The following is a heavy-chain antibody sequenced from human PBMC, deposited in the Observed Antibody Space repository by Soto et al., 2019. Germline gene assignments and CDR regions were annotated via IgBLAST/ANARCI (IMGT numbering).Heavy chain of an antibody. J-gene: IGHJ4*02. D-gene: IGHD5-12*01. CDR3: AKEERNSGYIIDY. Sequence: QVHLVESGGGVVKPGRSLRLSCEASGFTFSGDGMHWVRQAPGKGLEWVSFVSYEGSNKYYADSVKGRFTISKDNSKNTLNLQMNSLRAEDTAVYYCAKEERNSGYIIDYWGQGTVVPVSS. V-gene: IGHV3-30*18. CDR2: VSYEGSNK. CDR1: GFTFSGDG.